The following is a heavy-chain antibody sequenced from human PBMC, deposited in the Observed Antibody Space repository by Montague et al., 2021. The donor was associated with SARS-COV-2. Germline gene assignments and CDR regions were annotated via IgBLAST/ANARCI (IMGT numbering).Heavy chain of an antibody. CDR1: SGSFSDYY. V-gene: IGHV4-34*01. CDR2: TNHTGSA. J-gene: IGHJ4*02. D-gene: IGHD3-3*01. Sequence: SETLSLACAVYSGSFSDYYWTWIRQSPGKGLEWIGETNHTGSATYNPSLKGRATLSRDTSKNQFSLKLQSVTPADTAVYYCARGQVTISGVLIFIPAAGHLDVWGQGTLVTVSS. CDR3: ARGQVTISGVLIFIPAAGHLDV.